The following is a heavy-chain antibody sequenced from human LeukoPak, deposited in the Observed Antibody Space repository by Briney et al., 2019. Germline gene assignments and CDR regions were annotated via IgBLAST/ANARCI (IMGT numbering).Heavy chain of an antibody. J-gene: IGHJ3*02. V-gene: IGHV4-30-4*08. CDR2: IYYSGST. CDR3: ARDRVPAAREEGIDAFDI. D-gene: IGHD2-2*01. Sequence: PSETLSLTCTVSGGSISSGGYYWSWIRQHPGKGLEWIGYIYYSGSTYYNPSLKSRVTISVDTSKNQFSLKLSSVTAADTAVYYCARDRVPAAREEGIDAFDIWGQGTMVTVSS. CDR1: GGSISSGGYY.